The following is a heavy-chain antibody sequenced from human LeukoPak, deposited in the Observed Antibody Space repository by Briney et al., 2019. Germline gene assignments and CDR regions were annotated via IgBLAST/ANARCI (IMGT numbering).Heavy chain of an antibody. CDR3: ARGVRYYDYVWGSYRAPFDY. Sequence: SGTLSLTCAVYGGSFSGYYWSWIRQPPGKGLEWIGEINHSGSTNYNPSLKSRVTISVDTSKNQFSLKLSSVTAADTAVYYCARGVRYYDYVWGSYRAPFDYWGQGTLVTVSS. CDR2: INHSGST. J-gene: IGHJ4*02. D-gene: IGHD3-16*02. CDR1: GGSFSGYY. V-gene: IGHV4-34*01.